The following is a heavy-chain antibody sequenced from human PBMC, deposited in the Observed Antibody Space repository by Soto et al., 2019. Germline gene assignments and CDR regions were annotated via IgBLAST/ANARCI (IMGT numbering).Heavy chain of an antibody. J-gene: IGHJ4*02. CDR2: INHSGST. D-gene: IGHD3-10*01. CDR3: ARGSYYYGSGSYYKSYFDY. CDR1: GGSFSGYY. V-gene: IGHV4-34*01. Sequence: SETLSLTCTVSGGSFSGYYWSWIRQPPGKGLEWIGEINHSGSTNYNPSLKSRVTISVDTSKNQFSLKLSSVTAADTAVYYCARGSYYYGSGSYYKSYFDYWGQGTLVTVSS.